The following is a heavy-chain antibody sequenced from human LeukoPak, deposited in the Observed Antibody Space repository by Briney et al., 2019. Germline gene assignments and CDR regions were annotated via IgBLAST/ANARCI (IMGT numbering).Heavy chain of an antibody. D-gene: IGHD3-22*01. CDR1: GYTFTSYG. V-gene: IGHV1-18*01. CDR3: ARSSNPYYYDSSGYYSALDY. Sequence: ASVKVSCKASGYTFTSYGISWVRQAPGQGLEWMGWISAYNGNTNYAQKLQGRVTMTTDTSTSTAYMELSSLRSEDTAVYYCARSSNPYYYDSSGYYSALDYWGQGTLVTVSS. J-gene: IGHJ4*02. CDR2: ISAYNGNT.